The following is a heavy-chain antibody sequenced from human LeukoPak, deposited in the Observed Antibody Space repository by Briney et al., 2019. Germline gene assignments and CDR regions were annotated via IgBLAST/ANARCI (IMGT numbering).Heavy chain of an antibody. Sequence: GGSLRLSCAASGFTLRTSWMSWVRQAPGKGLEWVGNIKQDGSEKNYVDCVKGRFTISRDNAKNSLYLQMNSLRAEDTAVYYCAKDGGGPLDWGQGTLVTVSS. CDR2: IKQDGSEK. D-gene: IGHD3-10*01. V-gene: IGHV3-7*01. CDR1: GFTLRTSW. J-gene: IGHJ4*02. CDR3: AKDGGGPLD.